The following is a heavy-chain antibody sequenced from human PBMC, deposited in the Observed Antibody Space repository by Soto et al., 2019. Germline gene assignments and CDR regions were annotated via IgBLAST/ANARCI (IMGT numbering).Heavy chain of an antibody. V-gene: IGHV4-30-4*01. CDR1: GGSFSSGDYY. CDR2: LYYSGST. Sequence: QVQLQESGPGLVKPSQTLSLTCTVSGGSFSSGDYYWSWIRQPPGKGLEWIRYLYYSGSTYYNPSLKSRVTISVDTSKNQFPLKRCSATASDTAVYYGARVYDRCYCLYDPPSDYWGQGTLVTVSS. D-gene: IGHD2-15*01. CDR3: ARVYDRCYCLYDPPSDY. J-gene: IGHJ4*02.